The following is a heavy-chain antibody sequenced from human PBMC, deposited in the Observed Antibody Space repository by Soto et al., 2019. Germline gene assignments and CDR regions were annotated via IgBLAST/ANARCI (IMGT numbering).Heavy chain of an antibody. D-gene: IGHD2-15*01. CDR3: ARDTREPRTRHNWLDT. Sequence: PSETLSLTCSVSGGSINTYGYYWSWIRQHPGQGLEWIGYIDYGGSTYYNPSLKTRAIISLDTSENQFSLNLRSVTAAETAVYYRARDTREPRTRHNWLDTWGQGTLVTVSS. CDR1: GGSINTYGYY. J-gene: IGHJ5*02. CDR2: IDYGGST. V-gene: IGHV4-31*03.